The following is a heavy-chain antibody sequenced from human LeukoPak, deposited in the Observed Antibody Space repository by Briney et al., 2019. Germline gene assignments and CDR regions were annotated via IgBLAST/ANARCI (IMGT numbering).Heavy chain of an antibody. CDR3: AKSGTAMVRDHFDY. Sequence: PGGSLRLSCAASGFTFSSYEMNWVRQAPGKGLEWVSYISSSGSTIYYADSVKGRFTISRDNSKNTLYLQMNSLRAEDTAVYYCAKSGTAMVRDHFDYWGQGTLVTVSS. D-gene: IGHD5-18*01. V-gene: IGHV3-48*03. CDR1: GFTFSSYE. CDR2: ISSSGSTI. J-gene: IGHJ4*02.